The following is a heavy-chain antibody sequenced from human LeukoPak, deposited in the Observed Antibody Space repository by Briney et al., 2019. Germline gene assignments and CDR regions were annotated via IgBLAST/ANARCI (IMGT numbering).Heavy chain of an antibody. CDR2: ISSSSSTI. CDR1: GFTFSSYS. Sequence: PGGSLRLSCAASGFTFSSYSMNWVRQAPGKGLEWVSYISSSSSTIYYADSVKGRFTISRDNAKNSLYLQMNSLRAEDTAVYYYASLHSYGQFDYWGQGTLVTVSS. D-gene: IGHD5-18*01. J-gene: IGHJ4*02. V-gene: IGHV3-48*01. CDR3: ASLHSYGQFDY.